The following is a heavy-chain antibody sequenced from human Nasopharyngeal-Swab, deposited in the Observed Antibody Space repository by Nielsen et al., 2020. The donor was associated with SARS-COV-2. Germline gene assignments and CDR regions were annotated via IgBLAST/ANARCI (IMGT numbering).Heavy chain of an antibody. J-gene: IGHJ5*02. D-gene: IGHD2-2*01. Sequence: GGSLRLSCKGSGYSFTSSWIGWVRQMPGKCLEWMGIIYPGDSDTRYSPSFQGQVTISADKSISTAYLQWSSLKASDTAMYYCARQSKGAGYCSSTSCYVSWFDPWGQGTLVTVSS. CDR1: GYSFTSSW. CDR3: ARQSKGAGYCSSTSCYVSWFDP. V-gene: IGHV5-51*01. CDR2: IYPGDSDT.